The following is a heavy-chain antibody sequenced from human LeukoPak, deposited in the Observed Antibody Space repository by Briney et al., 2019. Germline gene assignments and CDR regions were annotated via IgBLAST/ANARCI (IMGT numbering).Heavy chain of an antibody. J-gene: IGHJ2*01. CDR2: IKPDGSEK. CDR3: AREEWWHLDI. V-gene: IGHV3-7*01. Sequence: GGSLRLSCAASGFTFGTPYMSWVRQAPGGGLECVSKIKPDGSEKFYVDSVKGRFTVSRDNAKNSLYLQMDSLRAEDTAVYYCAREEWWHLDIWGRGTLVTISS. D-gene: IGHD3-3*01. CDR1: GFTFGTPY.